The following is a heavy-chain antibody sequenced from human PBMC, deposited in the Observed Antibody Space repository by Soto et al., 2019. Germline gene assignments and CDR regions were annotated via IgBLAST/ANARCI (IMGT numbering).Heavy chain of an antibody. CDR3: ARGGAWTPAGLGY. CDR1: GFTFSSFA. CDR2: ISSDVVNY. J-gene: IGHJ4*02. D-gene: IGHD2-15*01. Sequence: QVQLVESGGGVVQPGRSLRLSCAASGFTFSSFAMHWVRQAPGKGLEWLAVISSDVVNYYYAESVKGRFTTSRDNSKNTLYLQMSSLRNEDTAVYYCARGGAWTPAGLGYWGQGTLVTVSS. V-gene: IGHV3-30-3*01.